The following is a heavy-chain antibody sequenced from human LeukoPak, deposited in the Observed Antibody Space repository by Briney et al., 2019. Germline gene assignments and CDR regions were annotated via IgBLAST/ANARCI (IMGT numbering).Heavy chain of an antibody. CDR3: ARGSGYPYFDY. CDR2: IYYSGST. CDR1: GGSVSSYY. Sequence: SETLSLTCTVSGGSVSSYYWSWIRQPPGKGLEWIGYIYYSGSTNYNPSLKSRVTISVDTSKNQFSLKLSSVTAADTAVYYCARGSGYPYFDYWGQGTLVTVSS. D-gene: IGHD3-22*01. J-gene: IGHJ4*02. V-gene: IGHV4-59*02.